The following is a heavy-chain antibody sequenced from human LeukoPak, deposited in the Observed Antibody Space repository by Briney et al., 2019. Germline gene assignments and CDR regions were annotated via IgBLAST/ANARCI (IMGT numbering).Heavy chain of an antibody. CDR3: ARGKPTYYYDSSGYCYWLRFDP. J-gene: IGHJ5*02. Sequence: ASVKVSCKASGCTFTSYDINWVRQATGQGLEWMGWMNPNSGNTGYAQKFQGRVTMTRNTSISTAYMELSSLRSEDTAVYYCARGKPTYYYDSSGYCYWLRFDPWGQGTLVTVSS. CDR2: MNPNSGNT. D-gene: IGHD3-22*01. CDR1: GCTFTSYD. V-gene: IGHV1-8*01.